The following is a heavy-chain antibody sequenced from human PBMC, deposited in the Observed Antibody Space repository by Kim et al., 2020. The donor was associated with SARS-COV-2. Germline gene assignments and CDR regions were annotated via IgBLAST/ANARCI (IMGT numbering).Heavy chain of an antibody. Sequence: ASVKVSCKSSGYNFPHYPIHWVRQAPGQRLEWMGWINPGKGNTKYSQKFQGRVTITSDFPASTAFLELSSLTPEDTAVYFCAREQLTKIAVSIPSAFEYWGQGTLVAVSS. CDR1: GYNFPHYP. CDR3: AREQLTKIAVSIPSAFEY. J-gene: IGHJ4*02. D-gene: IGHD3-22*01. CDR2: INPGKGNT. V-gene: IGHV1-3*01.